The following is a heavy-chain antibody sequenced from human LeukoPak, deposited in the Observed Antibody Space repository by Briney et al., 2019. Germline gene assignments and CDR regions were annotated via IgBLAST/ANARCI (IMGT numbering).Heavy chain of an antibody. CDR1: GGSISSGDYY. Sequence: SQTLSLTCTVSGGSISSGDYYWSWIRQPPGKGLEWIGYIYYSGSTYYNPSLKSRVTISVDTSKNQFSLKLSSVTAADTAVYYCARGPFYGDYYYYYGMDVWGKGTTFTVSS. CDR2: IYYSGST. CDR3: ARGPFYGDYYYYYGMDV. D-gene: IGHD4-17*01. V-gene: IGHV4-30-4*01. J-gene: IGHJ6*04.